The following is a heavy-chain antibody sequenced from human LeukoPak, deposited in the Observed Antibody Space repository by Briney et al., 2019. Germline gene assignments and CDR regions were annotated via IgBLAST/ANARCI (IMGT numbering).Heavy chain of an antibody. J-gene: IGHJ4*02. CDR1: GFTFSRFP. V-gene: IGHV3-74*01. D-gene: IGHD3-3*01. Sequence: GGSLRLSCAASGFTFSRFPMRWVRQAPGKGLVWVSRINSDGSSTSYADSVKGRFTISRDNAKNTLYLQMNSLRAEDTAVYYCATDPYYDFWSGPGVGYWGQGTLVTVSS. CDR3: ATDPYYDFWSGPGVGY. CDR2: INSDGSST.